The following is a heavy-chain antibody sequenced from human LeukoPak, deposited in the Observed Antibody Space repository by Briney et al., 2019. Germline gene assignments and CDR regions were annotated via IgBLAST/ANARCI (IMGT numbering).Heavy chain of an antibody. CDR3: ARANYDFWSGYPSWFDP. Sequence: PSETLSLTCTVSGGSISSYYWSWIRQPPGQGLEWIGYIYYSGSTNYNPSLKSRVTISVDTSKNQFSLKLSSVTAADTAVYYCARANYDFWSGYPSWFDPWGQGTLVTVSS. CDR1: GGSISSYY. D-gene: IGHD3-3*01. V-gene: IGHV4-59*01. J-gene: IGHJ5*02. CDR2: IYYSGST.